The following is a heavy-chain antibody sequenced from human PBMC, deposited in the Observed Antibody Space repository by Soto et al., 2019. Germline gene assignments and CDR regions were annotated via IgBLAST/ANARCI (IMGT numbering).Heavy chain of an antibody. D-gene: IGHD2-21*01. Sequence: QVQLVESGGGVVQPERSLRLSCAASGFTFNTYPMYWVRQAPGKGLEWLAFISSDGSSRYYADSVKGRVTISRDNFRNTLFLQMSSLRADDTAVYYRANRRGDGYFEHWGQGTLVTVSS. CDR1: GFTFNTYP. V-gene: IGHV3-30-3*01. CDR3: ANRRGDGYFEH. CDR2: ISSDGSSR. J-gene: IGHJ4*02.